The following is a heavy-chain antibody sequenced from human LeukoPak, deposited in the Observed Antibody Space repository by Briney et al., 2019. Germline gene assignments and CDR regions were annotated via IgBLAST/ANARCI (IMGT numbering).Heavy chain of an antibody. J-gene: IGHJ4*02. CDR2: IDPSGYNT. CDR3: TTTGGRDGDF. CDR1: GYIFSDYY. V-gene: IGHV3-11*01. D-gene: IGHD5-24*01. Sequence: GGSLRLSCAASGYIFSDYYMTWFRQAPGKGPEWLSLIDPSGYNTYYADSVKGRFTISRDNAKNSLYLQMNGLRVEDTAIYYCTTTGGRDGDFWGQGTLVTVSS.